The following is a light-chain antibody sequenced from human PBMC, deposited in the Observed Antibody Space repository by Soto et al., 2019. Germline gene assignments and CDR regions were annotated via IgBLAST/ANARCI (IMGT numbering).Light chain of an antibody. CDR3: QAWDSISVL. J-gene: IGLJ2*01. CDR2: QDT. Sequence: SYELTQPPSVSVSPGQTASIRCSGERLGDKYTCWYQQKPGHSPVLLIYQDTKRPSGIPARFSGSNSGNTATLTISGTQTMDEADYYCQAWDSISVLFGGGTKVTVL. V-gene: IGLV3-1*01. CDR1: RLGDKY.